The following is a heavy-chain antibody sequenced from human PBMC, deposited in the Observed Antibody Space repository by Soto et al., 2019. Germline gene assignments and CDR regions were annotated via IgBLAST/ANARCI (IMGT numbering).Heavy chain of an antibody. J-gene: IGHJ6*03. V-gene: IGHV3-21*01. CDR2: ISSSSSYI. CDR3: AREPSSSGSGVILGYYYYMDV. D-gene: IGHD6-13*01. CDR1: GFTFSSYS. Sequence: GGSLRLSCAASGFTFSSYSMNWVRQAPGKGLEWVSSISSSSSYIYYADSVKGRFTISRDNAKNSLYLQMNSLRAEDTAVYYCAREPSSSGSGVILGYYYYMDVWGKGTTVTVSS.